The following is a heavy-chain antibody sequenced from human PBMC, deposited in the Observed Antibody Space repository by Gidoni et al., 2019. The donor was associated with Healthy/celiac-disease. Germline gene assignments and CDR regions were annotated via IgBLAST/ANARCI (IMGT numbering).Heavy chain of an antibody. CDR1: GGSISSGGYY. CDR3: ARQGGDSGYDYGALDI. J-gene: IGHJ3*02. CDR2: IYYSGST. D-gene: IGHD5-12*01. Sequence: QVQLQESGPGLVKPSQTLSLTCTVSGGSISSGGYYWSWIRQHPGKGLEWIGYIYYSGSTYYNPSLKSLVTISVDTSKNQFSLKLSSVTAADTAVYYCARQGGDSGYDYGALDIWGQGTMVTVSS. V-gene: IGHV4-31*01.